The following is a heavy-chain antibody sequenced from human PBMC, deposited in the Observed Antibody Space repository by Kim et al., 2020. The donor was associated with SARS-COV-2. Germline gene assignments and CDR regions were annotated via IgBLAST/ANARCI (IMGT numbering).Heavy chain of an antibody. D-gene: IGHD3-22*01. V-gene: IGHV4-34*01. J-gene: IGHJ4*02. CDR3: ARGRGYDSSGYYYY. Sequence: PALTSRVTISVDTSKNTFSLKLSSVTAADTAVYYCARGRGYDSSGYYYYWGQGTLVTVSS.